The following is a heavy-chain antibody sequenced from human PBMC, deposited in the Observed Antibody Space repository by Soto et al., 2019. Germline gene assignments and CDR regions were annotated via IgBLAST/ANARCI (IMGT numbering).Heavy chain of an antibody. D-gene: IGHD6-19*01. CDR2: IYYSGST. CDR1: GGSISSGGYY. J-gene: IGHJ4*02. Sequence: SETLSLTCTVSGGSISSGGYYWSWIRQHPGKGLEWIGSIYYSGSTYYNPSLKSRVTISVDTSKNQFSLKLSSVTAADTAVYYCARHVAGYSSGLDYWGQGTLVTVSS. V-gene: IGHV4-39*01. CDR3: ARHVAGYSSGLDY.